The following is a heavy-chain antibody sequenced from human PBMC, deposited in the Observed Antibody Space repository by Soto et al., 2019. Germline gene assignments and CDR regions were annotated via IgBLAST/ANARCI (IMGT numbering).Heavy chain of an antibody. J-gene: IGHJ5*02. CDR2: LIPIFGTA. Sequence: GASVKVSCKASGGTFSSYAISWVRQAPGQGLEWMGGLIPIFGTANYAQKFQGRVTITADESTSTAYMEVSSLRSGDTAVYYCARGLAARPSWFDPWGPGTLVTVSS. D-gene: IGHD6-6*01. CDR3: ARGLAARPSWFDP. V-gene: IGHV1-69*13. CDR1: GGTFSSYA.